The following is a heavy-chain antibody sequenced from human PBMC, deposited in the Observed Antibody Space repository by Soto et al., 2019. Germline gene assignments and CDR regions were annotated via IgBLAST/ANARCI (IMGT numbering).Heavy chain of an antibody. CDR2: IKSKTDGGTT. CDR1: GFTFSNAW. V-gene: IGHV3-15*07. Sequence: EVQLVESGGGLVKPGGSLRLSCAASGFTFSNAWMNWVRQAPGKGLEWVGRIKSKTDGGTTDYAAPVKGRFTISRDDSKSSMYLQMNSLKTEDTAVYDCTTDVRGGGPAAEYDYGMDVWGQGTTVTVSS. CDR3: TTDVRGGGPAAEYDYGMDV. J-gene: IGHJ6*02. D-gene: IGHD2-2*01.